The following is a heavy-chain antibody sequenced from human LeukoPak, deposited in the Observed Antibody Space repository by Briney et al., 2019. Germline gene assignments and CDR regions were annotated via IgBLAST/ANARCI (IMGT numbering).Heavy chain of an antibody. J-gene: IGHJ3*02. CDR1: GFTFSSYW. D-gene: IGHD3-10*01. Sequence: GGSLRLSCAASGFTFSSYWMSWVRQAPGKGLEWVANIKQDGSEKYYVDSVKGRFTISRDNAKNSLYLQMNSLRAEDTAVYYCARLDYYGSGRRNAFDIWGQGTMVTVSS. CDR2: IKQDGSEK. CDR3: ARLDYYGSGRRNAFDI. V-gene: IGHV3-7*01.